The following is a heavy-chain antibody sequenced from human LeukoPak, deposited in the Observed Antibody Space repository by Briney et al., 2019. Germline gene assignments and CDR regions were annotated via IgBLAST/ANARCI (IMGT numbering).Heavy chain of an antibody. CDR3: ARDTPQHLKRFVY. D-gene: IGHD6-13*01. J-gene: IGHJ4*02. Sequence: ASVKVSCKASGYTLNKFGMSWVRQAPGQGLEWLGWINTYNGNTKLGEKFQGRVTMTTDTSTSTVYMELTSLRTDDTAVYFCARDTPQHLKRFVYWGQGTLVTVSS. CDR2: INTYNGNT. V-gene: IGHV1-18*01. CDR1: GYTLNKFG.